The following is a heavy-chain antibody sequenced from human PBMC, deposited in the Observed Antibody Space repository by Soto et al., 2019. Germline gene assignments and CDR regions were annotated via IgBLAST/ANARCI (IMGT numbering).Heavy chain of an antibody. J-gene: IGHJ5*02. CDR1: GVSISSTSYN. CDR2: LDYSGTA. D-gene: IGHD1-26*01. Sequence: KPSETLSLTCNVSGVSISSTSYNWGWIRQPPGKGLEWIGTLDYSGTAHYNPSLKSRINISADPSKNQVSLTLTSVTAADTAVYYCARDMHAGFTHYFDPWGQGTLVTVSS. CDR3: ARDMHAGFTHYFDP. V-gene: IGHV4-39*07.